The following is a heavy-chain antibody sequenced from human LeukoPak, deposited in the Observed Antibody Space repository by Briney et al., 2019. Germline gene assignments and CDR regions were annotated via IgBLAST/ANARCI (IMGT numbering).Heavy chain of an antibody. J-gene: IGHJ5*02. D-gene: IGHD3-3*01. V-gene: IGHV1-18*01. CDR3: ARDRGYDFWSGYQLINWFDP. Sequence: ASVKVSCKASGYTFTSYGISWVRQAPGQGLEWMGWISAYNGNTNYAQKLQGRVTMTTDTSTSTAYMELRSLRSDDTAVYYCARDRGYDFWSGYQLINWFDPWGQGTLVTVSS. CDR1: GYTFTSYG. CDR2: ISAYNGNT.